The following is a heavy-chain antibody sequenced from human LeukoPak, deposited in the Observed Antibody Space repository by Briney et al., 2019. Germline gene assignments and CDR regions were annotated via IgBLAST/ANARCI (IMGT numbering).Heavy chain of an antibody. J-gene: IGHJ4*02. CDR3: ARKITVAVDFDY. CDR1: GYTLTGYY. Sequence: ASVKVSCKASGYTLTGYYMHWVRQAPGQGLEWMGRINPNSGGTNYAQKFQGRVTMTRDTSISTAYMELSRLRSDDTAVYYCARKITVAVDFDYWGQGTLVTVSS. CDR2: INPNSGGT. V-gene: IGHV1-2*06. D-gene: IGHD6-19*01.